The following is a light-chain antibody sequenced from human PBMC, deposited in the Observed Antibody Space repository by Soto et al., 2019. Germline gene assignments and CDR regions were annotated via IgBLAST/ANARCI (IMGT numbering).Light chain of an antibody. V-gene: IGKV1-39*01. CDR2: AAS. Sequence: DVQMTQSPCSLSASVVDRVTISCRASQSISSYLNWYQQKPGKAPKLLIYAASSLQSGVPSRFSGSGSGTDFTLTISSLQPEDFATYYCQQSYSTLGTFGQGTKVDIK. J-gene: IGKJ1*01. CDR3: QQSYSTLGT. CDR1: QSISSY.